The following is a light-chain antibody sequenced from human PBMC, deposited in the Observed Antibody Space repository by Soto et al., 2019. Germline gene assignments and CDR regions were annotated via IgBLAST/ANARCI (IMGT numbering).Light chain of an antibody. CDR3: QQSYNIPYT. J-gene: IGKJ2*01. V-gene: IGKV1-39*01. Sequence: DLQMTQSPSSLSASVGDRITIACRTSQRISSYLHWYQHKPGKAPKLLISRVSSLQSGVPSRFSGSRSGTDFTLTISSLQPEDFATYYCQQSYNIPYTFGQGNKLEIK. CDR2: RVS. CDR1: QRISSY.